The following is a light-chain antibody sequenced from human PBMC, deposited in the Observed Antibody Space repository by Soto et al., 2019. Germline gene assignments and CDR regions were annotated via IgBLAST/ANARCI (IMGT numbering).Light chain of an antibody. Sequence: DIQMTQSPSTLSASVGDRVTITCRASQRISSFLNWYQQKPGKAPKLLIYKASTLKSGVPSRFSGSGSGTEFTLTISSLQPDDFATYYCQHYNSYSEAFGQGTRLEIK. V-gene: IGKV1-5*03. CDR1: QRISSF. J-gene: IGKJ5*01. CDR2: KAS. CDR3: QHYNSYSEA.